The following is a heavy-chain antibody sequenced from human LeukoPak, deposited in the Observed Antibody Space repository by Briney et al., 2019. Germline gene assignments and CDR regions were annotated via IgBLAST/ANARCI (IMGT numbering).Heavy chain of an antibody. J-gene: IGHJ4*02. Sequence: KPSETLSLTCAVYGGSFSGYYWSWIRQPPGKGLEWIGEINHSGSTNYNPSLKSRVTISVDTSKNQFSLKLNSVSAADTAVYYCGTVAGTAIDYWGQGTLVTVSS. V-gene: IGHV4-34*01. CDR2: INHSGST. CDR1: GGSFSGYY. D-gene: IGHD6-19*01. CDR3: GTVAGTAIDY.